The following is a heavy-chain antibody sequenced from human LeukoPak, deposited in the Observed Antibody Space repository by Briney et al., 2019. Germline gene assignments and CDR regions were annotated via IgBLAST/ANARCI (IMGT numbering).Heavy chain of an antibody. J-gene: IGHJ4*02. V-gene: IGHV3-23*01. CDR1: GFTFSNSD. Sequence: GGSLRLSCTASGFTFSNSDMNWVRQAPGKGLEWVSSMSGSGVYTYYADSVRGRFTISRDNSENKLYLQANSLRAEDTAVYYCGKGLNRDYSGIGDHWGQGTLVTVSS. CDR2: MSGSGVYT. CDR3: GKGLNRDYSGIGDH. D-gene: IGHD5-12*01.